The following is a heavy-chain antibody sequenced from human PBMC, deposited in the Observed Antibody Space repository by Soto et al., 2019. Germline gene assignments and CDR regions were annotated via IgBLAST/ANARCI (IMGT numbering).Heavy chain of an antibody. CDR2: INSAGSST. J-gene: IGHJ4*02. V-gene: IGHV3-74*01. D-gene: IGHD5-12*01. CDR3: TRGASGYGNFDY. Sequence: DVQLVESGGGVVEPGGSLRLSCAASGFSFNTWMHWVRQAPGKGLVWLSRINSAGSSTTYADSVEGRFFVSRDNAKNTLYLQINSLTADDTAVYYCTRGASGYGNFDYWGQGVLLTVSS. CDR1: GFSFNTW.